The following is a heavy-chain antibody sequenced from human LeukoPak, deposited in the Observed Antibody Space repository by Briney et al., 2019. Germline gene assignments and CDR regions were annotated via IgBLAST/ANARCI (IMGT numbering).Heavy chain of an antibody. J-gene: IGHJ5*02. CDR1: GFTLSDSA. V-gene: IGHV3-73*01. Sequence: GESLTLSCAASGFTLSDSAIHWVRQASGQGLEWVGLIDRPAKSYATAYGASVGGRFTISRDDSKNTAYLQMDSLKTEDTALYYCTRDRGTYNGLDPWGQGTLVTVSS. CDR2: IDRPAKSYAT. CDR3: TRDRGTYNGLDP. D-gene: IGHD1-26*01.